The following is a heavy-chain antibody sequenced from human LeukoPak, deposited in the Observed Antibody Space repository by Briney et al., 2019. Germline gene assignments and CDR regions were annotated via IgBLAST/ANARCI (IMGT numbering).Heavy chain of an antibody. J-gene: IGHJ3*02. V-gene: IGHV3-64D*06. CDR2: ISPNGGDT. Sequence: GGSLRLSCSASGFIFTNYAMHWIRQAPGKGLDCVSAISPNGGDTFHADSVKGRFTISRDNSKRTLYLQMSSLRPEDTAVYLCVRESIDTLGGLHTFDIWGQGTMVTVSS. D-gene: IGHD2-2*02. CDR3: VRESIDTLGGLHTFDI. CDR1: GFIFTNYA.